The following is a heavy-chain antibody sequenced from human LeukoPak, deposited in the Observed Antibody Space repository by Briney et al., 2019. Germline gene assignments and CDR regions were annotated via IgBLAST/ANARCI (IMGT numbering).Heavy chain of an antibody. Sequence: GGSLRLSCAASGFTFSNYAMNWVRQAPGKGLEWVSYISSSSSNIFYADSFKGRFTISRDNAQNSLYLQMNSLRVEDTAVYYCAKSHATDTTTENDYWGQGTLVTVSS. V-gene: IGHV3-21*01. D-gene: IGHD1-26*01. CDR1: GFTFSNYA. J-gene: IGHJ4*02. CDR2: ISSSSSNI. CDR3: AKSHATDTTTENDY.